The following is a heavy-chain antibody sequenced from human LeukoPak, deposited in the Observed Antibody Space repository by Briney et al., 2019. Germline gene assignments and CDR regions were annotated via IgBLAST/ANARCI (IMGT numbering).Heavy chain of an antibody. V-gene: IGHV4-38-2*01. CDR2: IYHSGST. D-gene: IGHD4-23*01. J-gene: IGHJ3*02. CDR3: ARSTVAGAFDI. Sequence: PSETLSLTCAVSGYSISSGYYWGWIRQPPGKGLEWIGSIYHSGSTYYNPPLKSRVTISVDTSKNQFSLKLSSVTAADTAVYYCARSTVAGAFDIWGQGTMVTVSS. CDR1: GYSISSGYY.